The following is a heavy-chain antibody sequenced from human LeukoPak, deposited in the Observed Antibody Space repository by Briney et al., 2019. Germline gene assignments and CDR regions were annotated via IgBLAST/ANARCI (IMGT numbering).Heavy chain of an antibody. J-gene: IGHJ4*02. V-gene: IGHV3-23*01. Sequence: PGGSLRLSCAASGFTFSSYAMSWVRQAPGKGLEWVSAISGGGGSTYYADSVKGRFTISRDNSKNTLYLQMNSLRAEDTAVYYCTTREWELSSFDYWGQGTLVTVSS. CDR1: GFTFSSYA. D-gene: IGHD1-26*01. CDR2: ISGGGGST. CDR3: TTREWELSSFDY.